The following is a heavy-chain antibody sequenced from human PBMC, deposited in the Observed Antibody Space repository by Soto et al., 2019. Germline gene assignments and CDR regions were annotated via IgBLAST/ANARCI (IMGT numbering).Heavy chain of an antibody. CDR2: IYYSGST. J-gene: IGHJ4*02. V-gene: IGHV4-30-4*01. CDR3: ATGVRSAYFRFDY. CDR1: GCSISSGDYY. Sequence: KPSETLSLTCTVSGCSISSGDYYWSWIRQPPGKGLEWIGYIYYSGSTYYNPSLKSRVTISVDTSKNQFSLKLSSVTAADTAVYCCATGVRSAYFRFDYWGQGTLVTVSS. D-gene: IGHD3-10*01.